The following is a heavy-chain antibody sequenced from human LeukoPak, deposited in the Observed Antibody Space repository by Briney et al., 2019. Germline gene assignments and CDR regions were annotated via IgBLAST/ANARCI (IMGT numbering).Heavy chain of an antibody. D-gene: IGHD1-1*01. J-gene: IGHJ4*02. CDR3: ARDITTPVVYYFDY. Sequence: GGSLRLSCAASGFTFSSCSMNWVRQAPGKGLEWVSPISCSSSYIYYADSVKGRFTISRDNAKNSLNLQMNSLRAEDTAVYYCARDITTPVVYYFDYWGQGTLVTVSS. CDR1: GFTFSSCS. V-gene: IGHV3-21*01. CDR2: ISCSSSYI.